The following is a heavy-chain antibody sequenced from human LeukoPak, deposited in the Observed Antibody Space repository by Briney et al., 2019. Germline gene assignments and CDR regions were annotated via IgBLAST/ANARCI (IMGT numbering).Heavy chain of an antibody. V-gene: IGHV1-18*01. Sequence: GAAVKVSCKASGYTFTSYGISWGPQAPGQGGWWMGWISAYKGNTNYAQKLQGRVTMTTDTSTSTAYMELRSLRSDDTAVYYCARDTAVELGDWFDPWGQGTLVTVSS. CDR3: ARDTAVELGDWFDP. J-gene: IGHJ5*02. D-gene: IGHD6-19*01. CDR2: ISAYKGNT. CDR1: GYTFTSYG.